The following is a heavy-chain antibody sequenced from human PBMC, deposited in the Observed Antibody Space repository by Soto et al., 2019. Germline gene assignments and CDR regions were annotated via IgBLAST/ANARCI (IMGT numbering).Heavy chain of an antibody. Sequence: QVTLKESGPVLVKPTETLTLTCTVSGFSLSNAGMGVSWIRQPPGKALEWLAHIFSNDEKSYRISLKSRLTIXKXSSKSQVVLTMTNMDPVDTATYYCARMSHGTNCYGYWGQGTLVTVSS. V-gene: IGHV2-26*01. CDR2: IFSNDEK. CDR1: GFSLSNAGMG. D-gene: IGHD2-2*01. J-gene: IGHJ4*02. CDR3: ARMSHGTNCYGY.